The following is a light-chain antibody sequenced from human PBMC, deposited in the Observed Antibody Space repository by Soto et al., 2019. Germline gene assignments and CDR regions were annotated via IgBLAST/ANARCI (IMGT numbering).Light chain of an antibody. V-gene: IGKV1-39*01. J-gene: IGKJ1*01. CDR2: AAS. CDR1: QSISSY. Sequence: DIQMTQSPSSLSASVGDRVTITCRASQSISSYLNWYQQKPGKAPKLLIYAASSLQSGVPSRFSGSGSGTEFTLTISSLQPDDFATYYCQQYNSYSRTVGQGNKVDIK. CDR3: QQYNSYSRT.